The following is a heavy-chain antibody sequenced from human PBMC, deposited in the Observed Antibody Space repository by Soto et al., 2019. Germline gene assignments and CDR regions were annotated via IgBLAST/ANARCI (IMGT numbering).Heavy chain of an antibody. Sequence: QVQLVQSGAEVKKPGSSVKVSCKASGGTFSSYTISWVRQAPGQGLEWMGRIIPILGIANYAQKFQGRVTITAEKSRRPAYMGLSSLRSEDTAVYYCAGGGATMLAEYFQHWGQGTLVTVSS. CDR1: GGTFSSYT. CDR2: IIPILGIA. D-gene: IGHD1-26*01. V-gene: IGHV1-69*02. CDR3: AGGGATMLAEYFQH. J-gene: IGHJ1*01.